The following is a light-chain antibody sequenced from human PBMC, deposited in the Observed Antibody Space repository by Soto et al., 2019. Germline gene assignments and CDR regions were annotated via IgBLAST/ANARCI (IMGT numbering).Light chain of an antibody. CDR2: DVS. V-gene: IGLV2-11*01. J-gene: IGLJ1*01. CDR3: CSYAGSYTDV. Sequence: QSALTQPRSVSGSPGQSVTISCTGTSSDVGGYNYVSWYQQHPGKAPKLMIYDVSKRPSGVPDRFSGSKSGNTASLTISGRQAEDADYYYCCSYAGSYTDVFGTGTKLTVL. CDR1: SSDVGGYNY.